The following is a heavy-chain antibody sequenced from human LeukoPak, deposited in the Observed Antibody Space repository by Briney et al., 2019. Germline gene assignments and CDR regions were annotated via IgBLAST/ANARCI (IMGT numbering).Heavy chain of an antibody. V-gene: IGHV3-30*18. CDR3: AKDRHTVTTFDY. CDR1: GFTFSSCG. J-gene: IGHJ4*02. CDR2: ISYDGRNE. D-gene: IGHD4-11*01. Sequence: PGRSLRLSCAASGFTFSSCGMHRVRQAPGQGLKWVAVISYDGRNEYYADSVKGRFTISRDNSKNTVYLQMNSLRPEDTAVYYCAKDRHTVTTFDYWGQGTLVTVS.